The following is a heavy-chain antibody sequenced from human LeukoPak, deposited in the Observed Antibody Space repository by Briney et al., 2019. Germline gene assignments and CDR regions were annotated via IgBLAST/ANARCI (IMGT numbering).Heavy chain of an antibody. Sequence: SVKVSCKASGGTFSSYAISWVRQAPGQGLEWMGGIIPIFGAANYAQKFKGRVTITADESTSTAYMELSSLRSEDTAVYYCAREGRGYSYGNPLFDYWGQGTLVTVSS. V-gene: IGHV1-69*13. CDR1: GGTFSSYA. J-gene: IGHJ4*02. D-gene: IGHD5-18*01. CDR3: AREGRGYSYGNPLFDY. CDR2: IIPIFGAA.